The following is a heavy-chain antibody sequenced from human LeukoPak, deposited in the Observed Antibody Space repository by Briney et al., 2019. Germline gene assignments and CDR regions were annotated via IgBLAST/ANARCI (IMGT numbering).Heavy chain of an antibody. CDR3: ARVPRESNSH. V-gene: IGHV1-8*01. J-gene: IGHJ4*02. CDR1: GYTFSNYD. D-gene: IGHD1-1*01. CDR2: MNPNSGHT. Sequence: ASVKVSCKASGYTFSNYDINLVRQATGQGLEWMGYMNPNSGHTVYAQKFQGRVTMTRDTSISTDYMELSRLRFDDTAVYYCARVPRESNSHWGQGTLVTVSS.